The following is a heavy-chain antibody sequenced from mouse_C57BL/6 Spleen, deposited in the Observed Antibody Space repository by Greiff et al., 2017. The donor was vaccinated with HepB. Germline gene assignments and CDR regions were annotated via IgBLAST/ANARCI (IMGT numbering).Heavy chain of an antibody. J-gene: IGHJ3*01. D-gene: IGHD4-1*02. V-gene: IGHV5-17*01. CDR2: ISSGSSTI. Sequence: EVKVEESGGGLVKPGGSLKLSCAASGFTFSDYGMHWVRQAPEKGLEWVAYISSGSSTIYYADTVKGRFTISRDNAKNTLFLQMTSLRSEDTAMYYCASHNWAFAYWGQGTLVTVSA. CDR1: GFTFSDYG. CDR3: ASHNWAFAY.